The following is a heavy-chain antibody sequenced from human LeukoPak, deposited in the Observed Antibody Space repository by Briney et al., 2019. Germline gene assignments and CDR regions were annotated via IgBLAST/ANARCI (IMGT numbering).Heavy chain of an antibody. CDR1: GGTFSSYA. D-gene: IGHD6-6*01. V-gene: IGHV1-69*13. CDR3: ARRVLFSSPSRMVYYYYYMDV. Sequence: SVKVSCKASGGTFSSYAISWVRQAPGQGLECMGGIIPISGTANYAQKFQGRVTITADESTSTAYMELSSLRSEDTAVYYCARRVLFSSPSRMVYYYYYMDVWGKGTTVTVSS. CDR2: IIPISGTA. J-gene: IGHJ6*03.